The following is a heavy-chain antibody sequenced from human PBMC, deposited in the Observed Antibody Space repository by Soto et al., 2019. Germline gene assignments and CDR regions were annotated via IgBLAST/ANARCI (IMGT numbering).Heavy chain of an antibody. CDR3: ARGNTRWLQVWYFDL. CDR2: IIPMCGTV. V-gene: IGHV1-69*12. J-gene: IGHJ2*01. D-gene: IGHD5-12*01. CDR1: GGTFSNYP. Sequence: QFQLVQSGAEVKKPGSSVKVSCKASGGTFSNYPISGVRQAPGQGLEWMGGIIPMCGTVNYAQKFQGRVTITADESTSTAYMELSSLRSEETGVYYCARGNTRWLQVWYFDLWGRGTLVTVSS.